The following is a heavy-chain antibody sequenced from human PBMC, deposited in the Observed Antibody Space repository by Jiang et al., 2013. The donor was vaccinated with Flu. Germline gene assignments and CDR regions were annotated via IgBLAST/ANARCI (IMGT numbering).Heavy chain of an antibody. CDR1: GGSISSGSYY. V-gene: IGHV4-61*02. CDR3: ARGYGGNTRFDP. Sequence: PGLVKPSQTLSLTCTVSGGSISSGSYYWSWIRQPAGKGLEWIGRIYTSGSTNYNPSLKSRVTISVDTSKNQFSLKLSSVTAADTAVYYCARGYGGNTRFDPWGQGTLVTVSS. D-gene: IGHD4-23*01. CDR2: IYTSGST. J-gene: IGHJ5*02.